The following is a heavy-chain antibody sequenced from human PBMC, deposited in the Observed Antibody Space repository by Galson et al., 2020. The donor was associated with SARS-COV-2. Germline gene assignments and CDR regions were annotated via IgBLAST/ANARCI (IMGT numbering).Heavy chain of an antibody. D-gene: IGHD4-17*01. Sequence: SGPTLVTPTQTLTLTCTFSGFSLTTTGMCVSWIRQPPGMALEWLARIDWDDDKYYNTSLKTRLTISKDTSKNQVVLTMTNMDPVDTATYYCALTRTVTTSYWFDPWGQGTLVTVSS. V-gene: IGHV2-70*11. CDR2: IDWDDDK. CDR1: GFSLTTTGMC. J-gene: IGHJ5*02. CDR3: ALTRTVTTSYWFDP.